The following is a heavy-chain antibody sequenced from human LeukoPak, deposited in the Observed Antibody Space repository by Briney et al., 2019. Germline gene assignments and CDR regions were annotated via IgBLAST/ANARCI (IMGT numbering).Heavy chain of an antibody. Sequence: GGSLRLSCEASGFAFNIYTMNWVRQAPGKGLEWVSIINYNGGYKYYADSVKGRFTISRDNSKKTVYLQMDSLRYEDTATYYCAKDGHCPDSECGTQIAVAGYVDYWGQGALVTVSS. V-gene: IGHV3-23*01. D-gene: IGHD2-8*01. CDR3: AKDGHCPDSECGTQIAVAGYVDY. CDR2: INYNGGYK. J-gene: IGHJ4*02. CDR1: GFAFNIYT.